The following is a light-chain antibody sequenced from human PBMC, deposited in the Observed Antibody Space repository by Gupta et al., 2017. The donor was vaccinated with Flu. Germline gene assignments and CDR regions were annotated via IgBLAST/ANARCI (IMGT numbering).Light chain of an antibody. Sequence: GDSVTITCLASQSIIRYSNWYQQKPGKARKLLIYTASSLQGGVPSRCSSRGSGTEFTLTISSLQPEDFATYYFQRSYSDPWTFGQGTKVEIK. V-gene: IGKV1-39*01. CDR3: QRSYSDPWT. CDR2: TAS. CDR1: QSIIRY. J-gene: IGKJ1*01.